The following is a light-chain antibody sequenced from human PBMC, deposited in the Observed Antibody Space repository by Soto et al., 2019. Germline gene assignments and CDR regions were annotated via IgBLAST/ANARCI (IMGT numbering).Light chain of an antibody. V-gene: IGKV3-11*01. Sequence: EIVLTQSPATLSLSPGERATLSCRASQSVSTYLAWYQQKPGQAPRLLIYDASNRATGIPARFSGSWSGTDFTLTISSLEPEDFAVYYCQQRDNWQTFGQGTKVELK. CDR2: DAS. CDR3: QQRDNWQT. CDR1: QSVSTY. J-gene: IGKJ1*01.